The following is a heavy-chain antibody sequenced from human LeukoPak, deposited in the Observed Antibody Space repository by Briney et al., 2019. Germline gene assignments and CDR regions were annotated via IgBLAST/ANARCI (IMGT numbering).Heavy chain of an antibody. CDR2: IYHSGST. V-gene: IGHV4-30-2*01. Sequence: SETLSLTCAVSGGSNSSGGYSWSWIRQPPGKGLEWIGYIYHSGSTYYNPSLKSRVTISVDRSKNQFSLKLSSVTAADTAVYYCASSYSSSSFDYWGQGTLVTVSS. CDR1: GGSNSSGGYS. D-gene: IGHD6-6*01. J-gene: IGHJ4*02. CDR3: ASSYSSSSFDY.